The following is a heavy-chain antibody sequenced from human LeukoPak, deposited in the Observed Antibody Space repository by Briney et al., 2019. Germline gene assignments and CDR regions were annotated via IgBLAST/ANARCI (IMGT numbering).Heavy chain of an antibody. V-gene: IGHV1-8*01. CDR3: AACRTSCYGGFPNYYYYGMDV. J-gene: IGHJ6*02. D-gene: IGHD2-2*01. Sequence: ASVKVSCKASGYTFTSYDINWVRQATGQGLEWMGWMNPNSGNTGYAQKFQGRVTMTRNTSISTAYMELSSLRSEDTAVYYCAACRTSCYGGFPNYYYYGMDVWGQGTTVTVSS. CDR2: MNPNSGNT. CDR1: GYTFTSYD.